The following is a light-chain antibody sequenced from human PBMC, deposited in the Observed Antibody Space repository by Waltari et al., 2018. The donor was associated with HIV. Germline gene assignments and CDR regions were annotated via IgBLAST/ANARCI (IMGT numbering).Light chain of an antibody. CDR1: SGSVSTSYY. Sequence: QTVVTQEPSFSVSPGGTVTLPCGLSSGSVSTSYYPSWYQQTPGQAPRTLIYSTNTRYSGVPDRFSGSILGNKAALTITGAQADDESDYYCVLYMGSGIWVFGGGTKLTVL. CDR3: VLYMGSGIWV. V-gene: IGLV8-61*01. CDR2: STN. J-gene: IGLJ3*02.